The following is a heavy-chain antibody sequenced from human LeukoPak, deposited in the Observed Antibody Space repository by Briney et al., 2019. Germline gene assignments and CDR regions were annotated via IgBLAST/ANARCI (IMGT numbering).Heavy chain of an antibody. J-gene: IGHJ4*02. D-gene: IGHD2-15*01. CDR2: IDPNSGDT. CDR3: ARRYCSGGSCYATTHYFDY. V-gene: IGHV1-2*02. Sequence: ASVKVSCKASGYTFTGYYMHWVRQAPGQGLEWMGWIDPNSGDTKYAQKFQGRVTMTRDTSISTAYMELSRLRSDDTAVYYCARRYCSGGSCYATTHYFDYWGQGTLVTVSS. CDR1: GYTFTGYY.